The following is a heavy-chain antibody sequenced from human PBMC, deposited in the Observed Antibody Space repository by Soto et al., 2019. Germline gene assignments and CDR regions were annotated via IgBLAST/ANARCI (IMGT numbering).Heavy chain of an antibody. Sequence: QVQLQEPAPGLVKPSQTPSLTCTASGASISSIGYYWNWIRQYPGKVLEWIGYIYHSGSTYYNPSLNRRVTISLDTSKNRFSLNLSSVTAADTAMYDCARDGGTAMVLAPWGQGTLVTVSS. CDR1: GASISSIGYY. V-gene: IGHV4-31*03. D-gene: IGHD5-18*01. J-gene: IGHJ5*02. CDR3: ARDGGTAMVLAP. CDR2: IYHSGST.